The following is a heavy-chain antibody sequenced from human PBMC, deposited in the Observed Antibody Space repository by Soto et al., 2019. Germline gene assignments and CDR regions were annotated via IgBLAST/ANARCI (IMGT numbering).Heavy chain of an antibody. Sequence: PSQTLSLTCAISGDSVSSNTASWNWIRQSPSRGLEWLGRTYFRSKWYNDYAVSVKSRIIINPDTSNKQFSLQLNSVTPEDTAVYCCAKGDNLGPKTGYAFDPCGQGIMATVYS. V-gene: IGHV6-1*01. D-gene: IGHD5-12*01. CDR2: TYFRSKWYN. CDR3: AKGDNLGPKTGYAFDP. CDR1: GDSVSSNTAS. J-gene: IGHJ5*02.